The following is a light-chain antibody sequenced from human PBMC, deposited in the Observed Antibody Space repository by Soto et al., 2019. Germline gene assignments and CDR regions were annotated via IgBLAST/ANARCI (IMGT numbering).Light chain of an antibody. CDR2: DVS. V-gene: IGLV2-14*01. CDR1: SSDVGGYNY. Sequence: SALTQPASGSGSPGQWITISCTGTSSDVGGYNYVSWYQQHPGKAPKLMIYDVSNRPSGVSNRFSGSKSGNTASLTISGLQAEDEADYYCSSYTSSSTLAVFGTGTKVTVL. CDR3: SSYTSSSTLAV. J-gene: IGLJ1*01.